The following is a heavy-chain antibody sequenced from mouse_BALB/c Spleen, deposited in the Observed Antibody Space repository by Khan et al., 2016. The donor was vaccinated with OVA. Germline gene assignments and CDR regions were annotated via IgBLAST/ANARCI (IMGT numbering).Heavy chain of an antibody. D-gene: IGHD2-1*01. Sequence: VQLKQSGAELVRPGALVKLSCKASGFNIKDYYMLWVKQRPEQGLEWIGWIDPENGNTIYDPKFQAKASITADTSSNTAYLQLSSLTSEDTAVYYCARRGYGNYGFAYWGQGTLVTVSA. V-gene: IGHV14-1*02. CDR2: IDPENGNT. CDR3: ARRGYGNYGFAY. CDR1: GFNIKDYY. J-gene: IGHJ3*01.